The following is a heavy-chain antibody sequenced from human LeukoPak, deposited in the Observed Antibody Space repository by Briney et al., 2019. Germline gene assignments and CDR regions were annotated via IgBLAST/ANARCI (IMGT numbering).Heavy chain of an antibody. CDR2: ISYDGSNK. V-gene: IGHV3-30*18. CDR3: AKGMDYYDSSGYYQDWFDP. J-gene: IGHJ5*02. Sequence: QAGGSLRLSCAASGFTFSSYGMHWVRQAPGKGLEWVAVISYDGSNKYYADSVKGRFTISRDNSKNTLYLQMNSLRAEDTAVYYCAKGMDYYDSSGYYQDWFDPWGRGTLVTVSS. CDR1: GFTFSSYG. D-gene: IGHD3-22*01.